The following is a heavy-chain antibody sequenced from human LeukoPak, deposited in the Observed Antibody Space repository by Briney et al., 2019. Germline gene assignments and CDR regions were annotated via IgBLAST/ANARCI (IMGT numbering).Heavy chain of an antibody. CDR2: ISSSSSYI. J-gene: IGHJ4*02. CDR1: GFTFSSYS. Sequence: GGSLRLSCAASGFTFSSYSMNWVRQAPGKGLEWVSSISSSSSYIYYADSVKGRFTISRDNAKNSLYLQMNSLRAEDTAVYYCARSLGGVIVIYYFDYWGQGTLVTVSS. V-gene: IGHV3-21*01. CDR3: ARSLGGVIVIYYFDY. D-gene: IGHD3-16*02.